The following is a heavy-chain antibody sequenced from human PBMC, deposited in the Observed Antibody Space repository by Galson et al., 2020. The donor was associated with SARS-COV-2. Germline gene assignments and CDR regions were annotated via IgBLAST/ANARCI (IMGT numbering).Heavy chain of an antibody. V-gene: IGHV3-23*01. J-gene: IGHJ6*03. CDR3: AKTGHILTGYLDRGWPVYSYYYMYV. CDR2: ISAST. CDR1: GFTFASYA. D-gene: IGHD3-9*01. Sequence: GESLKISCAASGFTFASYAMTWVRQAPGKGLEWVSTISASTYYADSVKGRFTMSRDNSKNTLYLQMNSLRAEDTAVYYCAKTGHILTGYLDRGWPVYSYYYMYVWGKGTTVTVSS.